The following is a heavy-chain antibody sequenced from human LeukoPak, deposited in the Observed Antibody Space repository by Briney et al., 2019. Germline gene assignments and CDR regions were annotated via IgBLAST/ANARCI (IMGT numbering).Heavy chain of an antibody. CDR3: TTVERWLLSSSPF. J-gene: IGHJ4*02. D-gene: IGHD5-24*01. CDR1: GFTFSNAW. V-gene: IGHV3-15*01. CDR2: IKTKTDGGTT. Sequence: GGSLRLSCAASGFTFSNAWMSWARQAPGKGLEWVGRIKTKTDGGTTDYAAPVKGRFTISRDDSKNTLYPQMNSLITEDTAVYYCTTVERWLLSSSPFWGQGTLVTVSS.